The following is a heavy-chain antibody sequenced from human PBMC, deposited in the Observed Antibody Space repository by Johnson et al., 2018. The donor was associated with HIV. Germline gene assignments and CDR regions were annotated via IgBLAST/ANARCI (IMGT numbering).Heavy chain of an antibody. D-gene: IGHD3-10*01. Sequence: VQLVESGGGLVQPGRSLRLSCVVSGFTFSNYWMEWVRQAPGKGLVWVSRINTDGSRTTYADSVKGRFTISRDNAKNSLYLQMNSLRVGDTAVDYCARAKVARGAEGWAFDIWGQGTMVTVSS. CDR1: GFTFSNYW. CDR2: INTDGSRT. CDR3: ARAKVARGAEGWAFDI. J-gene: IGHJ3*02. V-gene: IGHV3-74*02.